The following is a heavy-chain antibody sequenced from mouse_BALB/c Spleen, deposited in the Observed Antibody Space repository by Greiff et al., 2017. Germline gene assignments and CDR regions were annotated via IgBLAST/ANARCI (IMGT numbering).Heavy chain of an antibody. J-gene: IGHJ2*01. V-gene: IGHV14-3*02. Sequence: EVKLMESGAELVKPGASVKLSCTASGFNIKDTYMHWVKQRPEQGLEWIGRIDPANGNTKYDPKFQGKATITADTSSNTAYLQLSSLTSEDTAVYYCVSGGGYDYWGQGTTLTVSS. CDR2: IDPANGNT. CDR1: GFNIKDTY. D-gene: IGHD2-2*01. CDR3: VSGGGYDY.